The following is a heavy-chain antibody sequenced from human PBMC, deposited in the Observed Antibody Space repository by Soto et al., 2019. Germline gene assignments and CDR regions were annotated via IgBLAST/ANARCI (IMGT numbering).Heavy chain of an antibody. CDR2: IYHSGST. CDR3: ARDKKGGFDYYDSSGYYD. CDR1: GGSISSSNW. J-gene: IGHJ4*02. Sequence: QVQLQESGPGLVNPSGTLSLTCAVSGGSISSSNWWSWVRQPPGKGLEWIGEIYHSGSTNYNPSLKSRVTISVDKSKNQFSLKLSSVTAADTAVYYCARDKKGGFDYYDSSGYYDWGQGTLVTVSS. D-gene: IGHD3-22*01. V-gene: IGHV4-4*02.